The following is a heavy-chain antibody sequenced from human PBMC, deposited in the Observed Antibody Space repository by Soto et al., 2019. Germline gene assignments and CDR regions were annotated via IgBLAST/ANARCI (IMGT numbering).Heavy chain of an antibody. CDR3: ASRGVLLWFGELSQPEFDP. CDR2: IPGSGGHKLHP. CDR1: GFTFTNYA. J-gene: IGHJ5*02. D-gene: IGHD3-10*01. Sequence: PGGSLRLSCAASGFTFTNYAMSWVRLAPGQGLEWVSTIPGSGGHKLHPEYADSVKGRLTISRDNSKNTLYLQMNSLRAEDTAVYYCASRGVLLWFGELSQPEFDPWGQGTLVTVSS. V-gene: IGHV3-23*01.